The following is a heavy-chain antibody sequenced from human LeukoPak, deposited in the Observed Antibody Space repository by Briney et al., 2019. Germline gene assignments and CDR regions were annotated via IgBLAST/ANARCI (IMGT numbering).Heavy chain of an antibody. J-gene: IGHJ5*02. CDR3: AKAAGKENGYDFWFEH. CDR1: GFTVSSSY. D-gene: IGHD3-3*01. Sequence: PGGSLRLSCAASGFTVSSSYMHWVRQAPGKGLEWVVVISYDGKKSYYADSVKGRFTISRDNSKSTLYLQMNSLRVEDTAVYYCAKAAGKENGYDFWFEHWGQGTLVTVSS. V-gene: IGHV3-30*18. CDR2: ISYDGKKS.